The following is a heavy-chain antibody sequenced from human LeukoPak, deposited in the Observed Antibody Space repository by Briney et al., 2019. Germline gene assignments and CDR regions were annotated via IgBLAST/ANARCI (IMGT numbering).Heavy chain of an antibody. J-gene: IGHJ4*02. V-gene: IGHV1-69*13. CDR1: GGTFSSYA. CDR2: IIPIFGTA. Sequence: GASVKVSCKASGGTFSSYAISWVRQAPGQGLEWMGGIIPIFGTANYAQKFQGRVTITADESTSTAYMELSSLRSEDTAVYYCARYGSGSLGDYYFDYWGQGTLVTVSS. CDR3: ARYGSGSLGDYYFDY. D-gene: IGHD3-10*01.